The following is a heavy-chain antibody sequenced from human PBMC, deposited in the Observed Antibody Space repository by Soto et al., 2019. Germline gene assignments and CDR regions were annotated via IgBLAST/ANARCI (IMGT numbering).Heavy chain of an antibody. CDR2: IYDSGST. CDR1: GGSISNYY. J-gene: IGHJ4*02. V-gene: IGHV4-59*01. D-gene: IGHD5-18*01. Sequence: QVQLQESGPGLVKPSETLSLTCTVSGGSISNYYWSWIRQPPGKGLEWIGYIYDSGSTNYNPSLKSRXXIXVXXSKNQFSLKLSSVTAADTAVYYCARLRGYSYGLDYWGQGSLVTVSS. CDR3: ARLRGYSYGLDY.